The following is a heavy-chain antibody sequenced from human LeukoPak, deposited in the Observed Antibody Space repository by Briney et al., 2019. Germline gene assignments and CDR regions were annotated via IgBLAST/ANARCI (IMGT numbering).Heavy chain of an antibody. CDR3: ARAAVTTSRYFQH. CDR2: IYNSGHT. J-gene: IGHJ1*01. CDR1: VDSIRNYY. V-gene: IGHV4-59*01. Sequence: SETLALTCTVSVDSIRNYYGSCIRQPPGKGLECIGYIYNSGHTNSNPSLKSRVTISEDTSKNQLSLKLSYVTAADTAVYYCARAAVTTSRYFQHWGQGTLVTVSS. D-gene: IGHD4-17*01.